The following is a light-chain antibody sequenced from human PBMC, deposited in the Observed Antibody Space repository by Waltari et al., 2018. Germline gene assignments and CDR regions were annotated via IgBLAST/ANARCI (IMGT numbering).Light chain of an antibody. J-gene: IGKJ2*01. Sequence: EIVMTQSPVTLFVSPGESGTLSCRASQSVNNNLAWYQHKPGQAPRLPMYGASTRATDIPARFSGSGSGTEFTLTITSLQSEDVAVYSCQQYNNWPPLTFGQGTNLEIK. V-gene: IGKV3-15*01. CDR1: QSVNNN. CDR3: QQYNNWPPLT. CDR2: GAS.